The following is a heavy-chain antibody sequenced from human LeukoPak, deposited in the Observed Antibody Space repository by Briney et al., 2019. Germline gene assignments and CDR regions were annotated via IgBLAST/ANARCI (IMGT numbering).Heavy chain of an antibody. CDR1: GGTFRSFA. J-gene: IGHJ6*02. Sequence: PSVQVSCKASGGTFRSFAISWVRQAPGQGLEWMGIINPSGGSTSYAQKFQGRVTMTRATSTSTVYMELSSLRSEDTAVYYCARVELNYGMDVWGQGTTVTVSS. CDR3: ARVELNYGMDV. D-gene: IGHD1-7*01. CDR2: INPSGGST. V-gene: IGHV1-46*01.